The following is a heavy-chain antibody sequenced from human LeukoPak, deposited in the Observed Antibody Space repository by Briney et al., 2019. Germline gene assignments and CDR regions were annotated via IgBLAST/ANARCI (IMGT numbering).Heavy chain of an antibody. CDR1: GGSISSYY. CDR2: IYYSGST. CDR3: ARVDGDYVYYFDY. J-gene: IGHJ4*02. Sequence: SETLSLTCTVSGGSISSYYWSWVRQPPGKGLEWIGYIYYSGSTNYNPSLKSRVTISVDTSKNQFSLKLSSVTAADTAVYYCARVDGDYVYYFDYWGQGTLVTVSS. V-gene: IGHV4-59*01. D-gene: IGHD4-17*01.